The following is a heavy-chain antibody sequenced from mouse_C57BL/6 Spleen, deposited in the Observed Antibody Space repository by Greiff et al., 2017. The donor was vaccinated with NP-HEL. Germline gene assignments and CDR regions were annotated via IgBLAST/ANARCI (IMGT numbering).Heavy chain of an antibody. V-gene: IGHV14-2*01. J-gene: IGHJ3*01. CDR1: GFNIKDYY. CDR2: IDPEDGET. D-gene: IGHD2-3*01. CDR3: ARGYDGYPAWFAY. Sequence: EVQLQESGAELVKPGASVKLSCTASGFNIKDYYMHWVKQRTEQGLEGIGRIDPEDGETKYARKFQGKATITADTSSNTAYLQLSSLTSEDTAVYYCARGYDGYPAWFAYWGQGTLVTVSA.